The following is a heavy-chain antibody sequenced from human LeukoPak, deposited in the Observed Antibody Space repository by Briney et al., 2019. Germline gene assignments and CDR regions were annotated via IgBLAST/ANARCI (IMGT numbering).Heavy chain of an antibody. V-gene: IGHV1-2*02. J-gene: IGHJ4*02. CDR1: GDTFTGYY. CDR3: ARDALPGEQLEGYYFDY. D-gene: IGHD3-16*01. Sequence: ASVKVSCKASGDTFTGYYMHWVRQAPGQGLEWMGWINPNSGGTNYAQKFQGRVTMTRDTSISTAYMELSRLRSDDTAVYYCARDALPGEQLEGYYFDYWGQGTLVTVS. CDR2: INPNSGGT.